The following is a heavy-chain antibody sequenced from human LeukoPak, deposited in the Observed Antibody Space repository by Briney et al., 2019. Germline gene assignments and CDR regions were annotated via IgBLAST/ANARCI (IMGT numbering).Heavy chain of an antibody. V-gene: IGHV3-30*18. J-gene: IGHJ3*02. D-gene: IGHD3-3*01. CDR3: AKGFAVFGVLIDAFDI. CDR1: GFTFSSYG. Sequence: QPGRSLRLSCAASGFTFSSYGMHWVRQGPGKGLEWVAVISYDGSIKYYADSVKGRFTISRDNSKNTLYLQMNSLRAEDTAVYYCAKGFAVFGVLIDAFDIWGQGTMVTVSS. CDR2: ISYDGSIK.